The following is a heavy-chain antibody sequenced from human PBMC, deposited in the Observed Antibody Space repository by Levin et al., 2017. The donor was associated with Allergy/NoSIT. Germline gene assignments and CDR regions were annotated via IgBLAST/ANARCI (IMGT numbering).Heavy chain of an antibody. D-gene: IGHD1-1*01. CDR3: ARPRNGVVPYQYYMDV. CDR2: IWYDGSNK. CDR1: GFTFSSYG. Sequence: LSLTCAASGFTFSSYGMHWVRQAPGKGLEWVAVIWYDGSNKYYVDSVKGRFTISRDNSENTLYLQMNSLRAEDTAVYYCARPRNGVVPYQYYMDVWGKGTTVTVSS. V-gene: IGHV3-33*01. J-gene: IGHJ6*03.